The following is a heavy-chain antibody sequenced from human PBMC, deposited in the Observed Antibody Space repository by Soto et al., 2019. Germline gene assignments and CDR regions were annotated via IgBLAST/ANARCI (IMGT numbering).Heavy chain of an antibody. D-gene: IGHD1-20*01. CDR2: IWYDGSNK. Sequence: GGSLRLSCAASGFTFSSYGMHWVRQAPGKGLEWVAVIWYDGSNKYYADSVKGRFTISRDNSKNTLYLQMNSLRAEDTAVYYCARDGLTGALLYAFDIWGQGTMVTVSS. J-gene: IGHJ3*02. V-gene: IGHV3-33*08. CDR3: ARDGLTGALLYAFDI. CDR1: GFTFSSYG.